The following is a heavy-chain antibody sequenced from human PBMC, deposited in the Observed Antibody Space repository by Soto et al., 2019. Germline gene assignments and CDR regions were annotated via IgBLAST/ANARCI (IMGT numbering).Heavy chain of an antibody. Sequence: SETLSLTCTVSGGSISSGGYYWSWIRQHPGKGLEWIGYIYYSGSTYYNPSLKSRVTISVDTSKNQFSLKLSSVTAADTAVYYCARTCSGGSCYYLHDAFDIWGQGTMVTVSS. J-gene: IGHJ3*02. D-gene: IGHD2-15*01. CDR3: ARTCSGGSCYYLHDAFDI. CDR2: IYYSGST. V-gene: IGHV4-31*03. CDR1: GGSISSGGYY.